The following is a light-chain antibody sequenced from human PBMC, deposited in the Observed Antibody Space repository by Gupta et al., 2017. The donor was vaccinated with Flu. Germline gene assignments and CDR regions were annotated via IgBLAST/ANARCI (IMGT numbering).Light chain of an antibody. J-gene: IGLJ2*01. Sequence: QSVSTQPPSVSAAPGQKVAISCSGSHSDIGNNFVSWYQQFPGSAPKVIIYEDNKRLSGIPDRFAGSKSGTSATLDITDLQTGDEAHYYCASWDASQTVVLFGGGTRLTVL. V-gene: IGLV1-51*01. CDR2: EDN. CDR3: ASWDASQTVVL. CDR1: HSDIGNNF.